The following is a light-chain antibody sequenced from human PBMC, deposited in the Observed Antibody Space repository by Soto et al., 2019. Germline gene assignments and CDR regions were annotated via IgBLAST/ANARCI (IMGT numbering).Light chain of an antibody. J-gene: IGLJ1*01. CDR1: SSNIGTNA. Sequence: QSVLTQPPSASGTPGQRVTISCSGGSSNIGTNAVNWYQQLPGTAPKLLIYNNNQRPSGVPDRFSGSKSGTSASLAISGLQSEDEADYYCAAWDDSLNGYVFGTWTKVT. V-gene: IGLV1-44*01. CDR3: AAWDDSLNGYV. CDR2: NNN.